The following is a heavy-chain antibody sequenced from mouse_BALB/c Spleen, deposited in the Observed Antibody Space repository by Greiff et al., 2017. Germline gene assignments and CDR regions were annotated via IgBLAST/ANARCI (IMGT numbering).Heavy chain of an antibody. J-gene: IGHJ3*01. D-gene: IGHD1-1*01. Sequence: QVQLKESGPGLVQPSQSLSITCTVSGFSLTSYGVHWVRQSPGKGLEWLGVIWSGGSTDYNAAFISRLSISKDNSKSQVFFKMNSLQANDTAIYYCARTNYYGSSYGFAYWGQGTLVTVSA. V-gene: IGHV2-2*02. CDR3: ARTNYYGSSYGFAY. CDR2: IWSGGST. CDR1: GFSLTSYG.